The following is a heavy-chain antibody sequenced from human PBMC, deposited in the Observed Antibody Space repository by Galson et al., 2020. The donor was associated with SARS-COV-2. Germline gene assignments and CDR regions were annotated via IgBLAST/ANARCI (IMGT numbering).Heavy chain of an antibody. D-gene: IGHD6-13*01. CDR2: ISYDGSNK. CDR3: ARGCSSSWYGFDY. CDR1: GFTFSSYA. J-gene: IGHJ4*02. Sequence: GESLKISCAASGFTFSSYAMHWVRQAPGKGLEWVAVISYDGSNKYYADSVKGRFTISRDNSKNTLYLQMNSLRAEDTAVYYCARGCSSSWYGFDYWGQGTLVTVSS. V-gene: IGHV3-30-3*01.